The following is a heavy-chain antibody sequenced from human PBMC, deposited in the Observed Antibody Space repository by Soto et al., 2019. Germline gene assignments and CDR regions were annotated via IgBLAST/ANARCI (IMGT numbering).Heavy chain of an antibody. CDR1: GVSMPSGDQY. J-gene: IGHJ6*02. CDR3: ARELPQRQGRNMDV. V-gene: IGHV4-31*03. Sequence: TLSLTSPVTGVSMPSGDQYWTWIRHRPGEGLEWFGYINHRGSLYYNPSLKSRVSMSVDTSKNQFSLNLSSVTAADTAVYYCARELPQRQGRNMDVWGQGTKVTVYS. D-gene: IGHD1-1*01. CDR2: INHRGSL.